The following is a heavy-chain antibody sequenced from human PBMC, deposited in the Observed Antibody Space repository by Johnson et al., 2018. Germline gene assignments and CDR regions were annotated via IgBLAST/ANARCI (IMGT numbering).Heavy chain of an antibody. Sequence: QVQLQESGPGLVKXSQTLSLXCDISGDSVSSNSAAWNWIRQSPSRGLEWLGRTYYRSKWYNDYAISMKGRMTFNPATSKNQFSLQLNSVTPEDTDVYYCSRGRWQQLAHGGSCYYMDVWGKGTTVTVSS. CDR3: SRGRWQQLAHGGSCYYMDV. CDR1: GDSVSSNSAA. J-gene: IGHJ6*03. D-gene: IGHD6-13*01. V-gene: IGHV6-1*01. CDR2: TYYRSKWYN.